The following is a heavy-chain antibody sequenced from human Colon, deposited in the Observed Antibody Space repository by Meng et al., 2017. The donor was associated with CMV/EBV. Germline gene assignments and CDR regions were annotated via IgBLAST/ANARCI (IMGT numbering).Heavy chain of an antibody. V-gene: IGHV2-5*02. Sequence: TLKESGPTLVNPTQTLTLTFTFSGFSLDSHGVGVGWIRQPPGKAPEWVALIYWDDDKRYSPSLENRLTITKDTSKNQVVLTMTDMGPMDTATYFCSRRRTSIPFDYWGQGILVTVSS. D-gene: IGHD2-21*01. CDR1: GFSLDSHGVG. CDR2: IYWDDDK. J-gene: IGHJ4*02. CDR3: SRRRTSIPFDY.